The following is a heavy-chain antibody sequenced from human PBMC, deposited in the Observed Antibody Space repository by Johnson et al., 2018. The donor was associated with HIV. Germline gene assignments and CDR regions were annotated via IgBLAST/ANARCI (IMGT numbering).Heavy chain of an antibody. V-gene: IGHV3-53*01. J-gene: IGHJ3*02. CDR1: GFTVSSNY. CDR2: IYSGGST. Sequence: QLVESGGGLVQPGGSLRLSCAASGFTVSSNYMSWVRQAPGKGLEWVSVIYSGGSTYYADSVKGRFTISRDNSKNTLYLQMNSLRAEDTALYYCAKDRGLSPPGDAFDIWGQGTMVTVSS. CDR3: AKDRGLSPPGDAFDI. D-gene: IGHD3/OR15-3a*01.